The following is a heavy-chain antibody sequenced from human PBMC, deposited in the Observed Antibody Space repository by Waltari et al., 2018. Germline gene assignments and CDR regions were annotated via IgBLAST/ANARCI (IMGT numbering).Heavy chain of an antibody. CDR1: GFTFSSYS. CDR2: ISRSGNAI. D-gene: IGHD1-1*01. V-gene: IGHV3-48*04. CDR3: TSDPFDGTAPLGY. J-gene: IGHJ4*02. Sequence: EVQLVESGGGLVQPGGSLRLSCAVSGFTFSSYSMNWVRQAPGKGLEWIAYISRSGNAIYYAASLKGRFTISRDNAKDSLYLQMNSLRADDTAVYYCTSDPFDGTAPLGYWGQGTLVTVSS.